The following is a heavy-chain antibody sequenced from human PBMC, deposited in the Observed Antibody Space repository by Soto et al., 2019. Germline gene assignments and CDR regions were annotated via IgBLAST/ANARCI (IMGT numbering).Heavy chain of an antibody. CDR3: AKARVRIVGANSFDY. CDR1: GFTFNRYA. V-gene: IGHV3-30*18. CDR2: ISDDGDKR. D-gene: IGHD1-26*01. J-gene: IGHJ4*02. Sequence: PGGSLRLSCVASGFTFNRYALAWVRQPPGKGLEWVALISDDGDKRYYADSVRGRLIISRDNSKDTLYLQMNSLGPDDTAVYFCAKARVRIVGANSFDYWGQGTPVTVSS.